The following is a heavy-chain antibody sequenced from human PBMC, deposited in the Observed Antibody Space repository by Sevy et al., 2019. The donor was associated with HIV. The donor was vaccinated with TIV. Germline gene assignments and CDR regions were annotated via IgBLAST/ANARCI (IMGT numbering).Heavy chain of an antibody. Sequence: GGSLRLSCAASGFTFSDYYMSWIRQAPGKGLEWVSYISRSCSTINYADSVKGRFTISRDNAKNSLYLQINSLRDEDTAVYYCARENTMIEEPGWFDPWGQGTLVTVSS. V-gene: IGHV3-11*01. D-gene: IGHD3-22*01. J-gene: IGHJ5*02. CDR2: ISRSCSTI. CDR1: GFTFSDYY. CDR3: ARENTMIEEPGWFDP.